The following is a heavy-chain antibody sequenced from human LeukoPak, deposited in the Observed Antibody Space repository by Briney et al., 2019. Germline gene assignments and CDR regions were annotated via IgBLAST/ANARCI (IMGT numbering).Heavy chain of an antibody. V-gene: IGHV3-20*04. CDR3: ASTIIGGFDP. D-gene: IGHD3-3*01. CDR2: INWNGGST. Sequence: PGGSLRLSCAASGFTFDDYGMNWVRQAPGKGLAWVSGINWNGGSTGYADSVKGRFTISRDNAKNSLYLQMNSLRAEDTALYYCASTIIGGFDPWGQGTLVTVSS. CDR1: GFTFDDYG. J-gene: IGHJ5*02.